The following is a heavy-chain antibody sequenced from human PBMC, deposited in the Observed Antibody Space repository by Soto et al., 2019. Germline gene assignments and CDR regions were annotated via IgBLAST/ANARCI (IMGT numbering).Heavy chain of an antibody. V-gene: IGHV3-33*01. CDR2: IWYDGSNK. J-gene: IGHJ4*02. D-gene: IGHD3-22*01. CDR3: ARDPRGYYDSSGYYHTRDYFDY. CDR1: GFTFSSYG. Sequence: QVQLVESGGGVVQPGRSLRLSCAASGFTFSSYGMHWVRQAPGKGLEWVAVIWYDGSNKYYADSVKGRFTISRDNSKNTLYLQMNSLRAEDTAVYYYARDPRGYYDSSGYYHTRDYFDYWGQGTLVTVSS.